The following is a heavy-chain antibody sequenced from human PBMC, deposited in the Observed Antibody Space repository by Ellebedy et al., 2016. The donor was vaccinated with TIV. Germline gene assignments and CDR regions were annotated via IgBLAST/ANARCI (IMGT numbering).Heavy chain of an antibody. CDR2: FYYTGST. Sequence: SETLSLXXTVSGGSTSSYYWSWIRQPPGKGLEWIGYFYYTGSTKYNPSLKSRVAISVDSSKNQFALKLSSVTAADTAVYYCARDYYGSLDYWGQGILVTVSS. V-gene: IGHV4-59*01. D-gene: IGHD3-10*01. CDR1: GGSTSSYY. CDR3: ARDYYGSLDY. J-gene: IGHJ4*02.